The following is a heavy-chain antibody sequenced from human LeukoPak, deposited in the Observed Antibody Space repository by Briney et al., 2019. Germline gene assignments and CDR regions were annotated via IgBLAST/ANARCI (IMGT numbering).Heavy chain of an antibody. CDR2: ITGSGGST. V-gene: IGHV3-23*01. J-gene: IGHJ4*02. Sequence: GGSLRLSCAASGFTFSIHGMNWVRQGPGKGLEWVSGITGSGGSTYYADSVKGRFTISRDNSKNTLYLEVISLTAEDTAVYYCAKDDAWLRFGEWSQGTLVTVSS. CDR1: GFTFSIHG. D-gene: IGHD3-10*01. CDR3: AKDDAWLRFGE.